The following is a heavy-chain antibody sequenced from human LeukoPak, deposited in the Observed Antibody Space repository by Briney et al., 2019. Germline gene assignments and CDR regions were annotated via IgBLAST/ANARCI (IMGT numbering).Heavy chain of an antibody. J-gene: IGHJ6*03. CDR2: IYPDDSNT. Sequence: GESLKISCQGSGYNFPIYWIGWVRQMPGQGLEWMGIIYPDDSNTIYGPSFQGQVTISADKSINTAYQEWSSLKASDTAIYYCARQGAAGKYYYYYMDVWGKGTTVTVSS. D-gene: IGHD6-13*01. CDR3: ARQGAAGKYYYYYMDV. CDR1: GYNFPIYW. V-gene: IGHV5-51*01.